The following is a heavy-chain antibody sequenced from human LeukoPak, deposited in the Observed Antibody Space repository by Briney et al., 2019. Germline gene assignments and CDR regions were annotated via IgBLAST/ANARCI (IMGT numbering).Heavy chain of an antibody. CDR1: GFLVSSKY. CDR2: SSHDGANT. Sequence: GGSLRLSCAASGFLVSSKYMSWVRQAPGKGLEWVTWSSHDGANTYSADFVKGRLTVSRDNAKNTLYLQMNSLTIDDTAVYYCARGGVEQGNRIYLDSWGQGTLVTVSS. D-gene: IGHD1/OR15-1a*01. CDR3: ARGGVEQGNRIYLDS. J-gene: IGHJ4*02. V-gene: IGHV3-66*02.